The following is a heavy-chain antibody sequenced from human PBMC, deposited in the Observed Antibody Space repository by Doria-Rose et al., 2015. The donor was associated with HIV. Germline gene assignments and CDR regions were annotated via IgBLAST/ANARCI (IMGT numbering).Heavy chain of an antibody. CDR1: GFTSSSYA. J-gene: IGHJ4*02. CDR3: ARDWYSSSWYYFDH. CDR2: ISSSGSTI. Sequence: VQLVQSGGGLVQPGGSLRLSCAASGFTSSSYAMNWVRQAPGKGLGWVSYISSSGSTIYYADSVKGRFTISRDNAKNSLYLQMNSLRAEDTAVYYCARDWYSSSWYYFDHWGQGTLVTVSS. V-gene: IGHV3-48*03. D-gene: IGHD6-13*01.